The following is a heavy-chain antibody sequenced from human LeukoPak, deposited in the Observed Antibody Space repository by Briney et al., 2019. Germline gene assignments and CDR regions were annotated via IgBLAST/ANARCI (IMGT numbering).Heavy chain of an antibody. CDR2: ISYDGSNK. CDR3: AKDVAGGSYYPLDY. Sequence: GRSLRLSCAASGFTFSSYGMHWVRQAPGKGLEWVAVISYDGSNKYYADSVKGRFTISRDNSKNTLYLQMNSLRAGDTAVYYCAKDVAGGSYYPLDYWGQGTLVTVSS. D-gene: IGHD1-26*01. J-gene: IGHJ4*02. CDR1: GFTFSSYG. V-gene: IGHV3-30*18.